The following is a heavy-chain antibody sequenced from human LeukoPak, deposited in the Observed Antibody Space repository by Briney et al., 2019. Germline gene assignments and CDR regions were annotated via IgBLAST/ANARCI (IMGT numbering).Heavy chain of an antibody. CDR2: IYYSGST. CDR3: ARDYCSGGSCLNWFDP. CDR1: GGSMTTYY. V-gene: IGHV4-59*01. Sequence: SETLSLTCTVSGGSMTTYYWTWIRQPPGKGPEWIGYIYYSGSTNYNSSLKSRVTMSVDTSKNQFSLKLNSVTAADTAVYYCARDYCSGGSCLNWFDPWGQGTLVTVSS. J-gene: IGHJ5*02. D-gene: IGHD2-15*01.